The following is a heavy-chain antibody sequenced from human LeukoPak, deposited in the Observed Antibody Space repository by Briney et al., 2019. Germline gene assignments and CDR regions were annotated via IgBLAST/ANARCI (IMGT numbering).Heavy chain of an antibody. Sequence: PGGSLRLSCAASGFTFSSYAMSWVRQAPGKGLEWVSSISSSSSYIYYADSVKGRFTISRDNAKNSLYLQMNSLRAEDTAVYYCAREAERDGSGSYYNVMGDYFDYWGQGTLVTVSS. CDR3: AREAERDGSGSYYNVMGDYFDY. CDR1: GFTFSSYA. CDR2: ISSSSSYI. V-gene: IGHV3-21*01. J-gene: IGHJ4*02. D-gene: IGHD3-10*01.